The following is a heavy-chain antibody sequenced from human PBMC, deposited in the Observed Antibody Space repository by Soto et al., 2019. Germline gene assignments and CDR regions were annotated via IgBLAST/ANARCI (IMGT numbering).Heavy chain of an antibody. Sequence: QVQLQESGPGLVRPSETLSLTCTVSSDSISSYYWIWIRQSTGKGLEWIGYTDYSGNTNYNPSLKGRVTISGDTSKNQFSLRLSSVTAADTAVYYCARAVGDPLYYLDYWGQGTLVTVSS. CDR3: ARAVGDPLYYLDY. CDR1: SDSISSYY. V-gene: IGHV4-59*08. CDR2: TDYSGNT. J-gene: IGHJ4*02. D-gene: IGHD6-19*01.